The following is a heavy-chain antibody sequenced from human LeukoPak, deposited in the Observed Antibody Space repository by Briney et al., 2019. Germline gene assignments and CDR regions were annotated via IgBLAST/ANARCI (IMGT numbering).Heavy chain of an antibody. Sequence: GGSLRLSCVASGFTLSNQWLNWVRQAPGKGLAWVDNISPDGNTERFVASVKGRFTMSRDYAKNSLFLQMSSLRAEDTAVYYCAAWTAGDNYWGQGTRVTVSS. V-gene: IGHV3-7*03. CDR1: GFTLSNQW. D-gene: IGHD3/OR15-3a*01. J-gene: IGHJ4*02. CDR2: ISPDGNTE. CDR3: AAWTAGDNY.